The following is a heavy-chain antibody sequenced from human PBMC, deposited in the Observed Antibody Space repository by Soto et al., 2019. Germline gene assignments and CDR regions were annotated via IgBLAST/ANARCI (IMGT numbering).Heavy chain of an antibody. D-gene: IGHD6-13*01. CDR2: LSDSGDSI. V-gene: IGHV3-23*01. J-gene: IGHJ4*02. Sequence: HPGGSLRLSCTASGFTFSSHAMTWVRQAPGKGLEWVSGLSDSGDSIYYADSVKGRFTIYRDNSMNTLYLQMNTLRVEDTAVYYCAKVSSSWYAGFFDLWGQGILVTVSS. CDR1: GFTFSSHA. CDR3: AKVSSSWYAGFFDL.